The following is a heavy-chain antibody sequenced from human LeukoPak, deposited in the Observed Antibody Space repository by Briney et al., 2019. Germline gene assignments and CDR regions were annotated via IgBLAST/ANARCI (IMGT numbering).Heavy chain of an antibody. CDR3: ARFYYGSGSSTYYYGMDV. V-gene: IGHV4-59*08. CDR1: GGSISSYY. Sequence: SETLSLTCTVSGGSISSYYWSWIRQPPGKGLEWIGYIYYSGSTNYNPSLKSRVTISVDTSKNQFSLKLSSVTAADTAVYYCARFYYGSGSSTYYYGMDVWGQGTTVTVSS. CDR2: IYYSGST. D-gene: IGHD3-10*01. J-gene: IGHJ6*02.